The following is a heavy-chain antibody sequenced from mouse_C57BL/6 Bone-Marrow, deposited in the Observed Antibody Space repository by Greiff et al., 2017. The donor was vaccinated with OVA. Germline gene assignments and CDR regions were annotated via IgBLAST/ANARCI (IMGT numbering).Heavy chain of an antibody. V-gene: IGHV5-4*03. J-gene: IGHJ4*01. Sequence: EVKVVESGGGLVKPGGSLKLSCAASGFTFSSYAMSWVRQTPEKRLEWVATISDGGSYTYYPDNVKGRFTISRDNAKNNLYLQMSHLKSEDTAMYYCARSSGECYDYGRKDYWGQGTSVTVSS. CDR2: ISDGGSYT. CDR3: ARSSGECYDYGRKDY. D-gene: IGHD2-4*01. CDR1: GFTFSSYA.